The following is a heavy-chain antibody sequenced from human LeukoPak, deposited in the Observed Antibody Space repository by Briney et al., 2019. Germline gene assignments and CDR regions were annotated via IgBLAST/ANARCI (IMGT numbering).Heavy chain of an antibody. V-gene: IGHV3-30-3*01. CDR3: ARDIVVVPAAIGYYYGMDV. Sequence: AGGSLRLSCAASGFTFSSYAMHWVPQAPGKGLEWVAVISYDGSNKYYADSVKGRFTISRDNSKNTLYLQMNSLRAEDTAVYYCARDIVVVPAAIGYYYGMDVWGQGTTVTVSS. J-gene: IGHJ6*02. D-gene: IGHD2-2*01. CDR2: ISYDGSNK. CDR1: GFTFSSYA.